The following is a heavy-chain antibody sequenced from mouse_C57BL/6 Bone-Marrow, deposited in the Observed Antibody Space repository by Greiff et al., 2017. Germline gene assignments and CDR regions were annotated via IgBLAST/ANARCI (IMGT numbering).Heavy chain of an antibody. Sequence: QVQLQQPGAELVKPGASVKMSCKASGYTFTSYWITWVKQRPGQGLEWIGDIYPGSGSTNYNEKFKSKATLTVDTSSSTAYMQLSSLTSEDTEVYDGAREGEGYGGFAYWGQGTLVTVSA. V-gene: IGHV1-55*01. J-gene: IGHJ3*01. CDR3: AREGEGYGGFAY. D-gene: IGHD2-2*01. CDR2: IYPGSGST. CDR1: GYTFTSYW.